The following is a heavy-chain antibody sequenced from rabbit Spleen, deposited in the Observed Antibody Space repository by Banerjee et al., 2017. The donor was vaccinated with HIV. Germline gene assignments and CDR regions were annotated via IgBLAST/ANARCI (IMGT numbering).Heavy chain of an antibody. CDR1: GFSFSSSYY. CDR2: IAGSSSGFT. CDR3: ARNYVNAFDP. Sequence: QSLEESGGDLVKPGASLTLTCTASGFSFSSSYYMCWVRQAPGKGLEWIACIAGSSSGFTYSATWAKGRFTCSKTSSTTVTLQMTSLTAADTATYFCARNYVNAFDPWGPGTLVTVS. V-gene: IGHV1S40*01. J-gene: IGHJ2*01. D-gene: IGHD1-1*01.